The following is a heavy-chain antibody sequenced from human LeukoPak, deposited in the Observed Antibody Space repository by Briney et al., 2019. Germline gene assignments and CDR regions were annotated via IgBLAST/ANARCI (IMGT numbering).Heavy chain of an antibody. D-gene: IGHD3-16*01. CDR3: ARETSQKGAHYMDV. CDR1: GGSISSNHY. Sequence: SETLSLTCTVSGGSISSNHYWGWIRQPPGKGLEWIGSIHYTASTYYNPSLKSRVTISVDTSKNQFSLKLNSVTAAATAVYYCARETSQKGAHYMDVWGKGTTVTISS. V-gene: IGHV4-39*07. J-gene: IGHJ6*03. CDR2: IHYTAST.